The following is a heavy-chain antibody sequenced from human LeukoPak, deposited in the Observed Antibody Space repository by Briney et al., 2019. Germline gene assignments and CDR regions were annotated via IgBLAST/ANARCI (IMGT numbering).Heavy chain of an antibody. V-gene: IGHV3-23*01. D-gene: IGHD5-24*01. J-gene: IGHJ4*02. CDR3: AKGGRDSDY. Sequence: GGSLRLSCAASGFTFSSYVMSWVRQAPGKGLEWVSTISTGGSTYYAGSVKGRFTISRDNSKNTLYLQINSLRAEDTALYYCAKGGRDSDYWGQRTLVTVSS. CDR2: ISTGGST. CDR1: GFTFSSYV.